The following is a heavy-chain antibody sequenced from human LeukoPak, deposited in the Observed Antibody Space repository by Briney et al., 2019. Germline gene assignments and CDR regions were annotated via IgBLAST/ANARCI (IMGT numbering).Heavy chain of an antibody. J-gene: IGHJ5*02. V-gene: IGHV4-59*01. CDR3: ARCDSSSWFDP. CDR2: IYYSGST. D-gene: IGHD6-13*01. Sequence: PSQTLSLTCTVSVGSISSYYWSWIRQPPGKGLEWIGYIYYSGSTNYNPSLKSRVTISVDTSKNQFSLKLSSVTAADTAVYYCARCDSSSWFDPWGQGTLVTVSS. CDR1: VGSISSYY.